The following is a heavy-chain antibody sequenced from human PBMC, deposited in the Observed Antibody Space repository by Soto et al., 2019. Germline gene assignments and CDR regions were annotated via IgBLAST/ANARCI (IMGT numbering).Heavy chain of an antibody. D-gene: IGHD2-15*01. J-gene: IGHJ6*02. CDR2: IWYDGSNK. V-gene: IGHV3-33*01. Sequence: GGSLRLSCAASGFTFSSYGMHWVRQAPGKGLERVAVIWYDGSNKYYADSVKGRFTISRDNSKNTLYLQMNSLRAEDTAVYYCARDHLGYCSGGSCYGMGVWGQGTTVTVSS. CDR3: ARDHLGYCSGGSCYGMGV. CDR1: GFTFSSYG.